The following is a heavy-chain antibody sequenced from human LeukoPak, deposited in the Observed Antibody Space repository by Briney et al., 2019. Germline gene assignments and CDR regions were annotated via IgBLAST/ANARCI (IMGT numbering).Heavy chain of an antibody. J-gene: IGHJ6*02. CDR1: GYTFTGYY. Sequence: ASVKVSCKASGYTFTGYYMHWVRQAPGQGLEWMGWINPNSGGTNYAQKFQGWVTMTRDTSISTAYMELSRLRSDDTAVYYCARDRVGGKGPYYGMDVWGQGTTVTVSS. D-gene: IGHD1-26*01. V-gene: IGHV1-2*04. CDR2: INPNSGGT. CDR3: ARDRVGGKGPYYGMDV.